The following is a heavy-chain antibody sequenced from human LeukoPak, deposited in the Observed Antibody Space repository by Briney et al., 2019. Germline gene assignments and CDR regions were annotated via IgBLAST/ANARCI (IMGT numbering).Heavy chain of an antibody. J-gene: IGHJ4*02. D-gene: IGHD6-13*01. CDR3: ASFTDSSSWYGGFDY. V-gene: IGHV4-4*07. Sequence: SETLSLTCTVSGGSISSYYWSWIRQPAGKGLEWIGRIYTSGSTNYNPSLKSRVTMSVDTSKNQFSPKLSSVTAADTAVYYCASFTDSSSWYGGFDYWGQGTLVTVSS. CDR1: GGSISSYY. CDR2: IYTSGST.